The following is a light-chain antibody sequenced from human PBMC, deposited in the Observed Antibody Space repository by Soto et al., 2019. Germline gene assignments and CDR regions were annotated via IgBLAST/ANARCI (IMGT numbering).Light chain of an antibody. CDR2: ATS. J-gene: IGKJ1*01. CDR1: QDISSW. Sequence: DLQMTQSPSSVSASVGDRVTITCRASQDISSWLAWYQQKPGKAPKLLIYATSSLQSGVPSRFSGSGSRTDFTLTISSLQPEDFATYYCQQANSFPWTFGQGTKVEVK. V-gene: IGKV1-12*01. CDR3: QQANSFPWT.